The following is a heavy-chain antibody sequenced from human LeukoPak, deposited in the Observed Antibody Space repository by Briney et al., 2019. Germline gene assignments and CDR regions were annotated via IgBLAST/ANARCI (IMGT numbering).Heavy chain of an antibody. J-gene: IGHJ4*02. CDR1: GFTFSSYG. Sequence: GGSLRLSCAASGFTFSSYGMHWVRQAPGKGLEWVAVIWYDGSNKYYADSVKGRFTISRDNSKNTLYLQMNSLRAEDTAVYYCARDRDNYYDSSGFAYWGQGTLVTVSS. CDR3: ARDRDNYYDSSGFAY. D-gene: IGHD3-22*01. V-gene: IGHV3-33*01. CDR2: IWYDGSNK.